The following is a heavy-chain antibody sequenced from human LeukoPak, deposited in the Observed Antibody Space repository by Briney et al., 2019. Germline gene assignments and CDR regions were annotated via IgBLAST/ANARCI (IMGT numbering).Heavy chain of an antibody. CDR3: ARDFRFGELLYYYYMDV. Sequence: PSETLSLTCTVSGGSISSGDYYWSWIRQPPGKGLEWIGYIYYSGSTYYNPSLKSRVTISVDTSKNQFSLKLSSVTAADTAVYYCARDFRFGELLYYYYMDVWGKGTTVTVSS. CDR1: GGSISSGDYY. D-gene: IGHD3-10*01. J-gene: IGHJ6*03. CDR2: IYYSGST. V-gene: IGHV4-30-4*01.